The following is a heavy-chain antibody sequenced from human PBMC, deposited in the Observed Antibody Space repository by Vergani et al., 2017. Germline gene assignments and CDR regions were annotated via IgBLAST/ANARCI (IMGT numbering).Heavy chain of an antibody. CDR2: IYYSGST. D-gene: IGHD2-2*01. J-gene: IGHJ3*02. V-gene: IGHV4-59*01. CDR1: GGSISSYY. CDR3: ARGDIVVVPAAMGGAPDXFDI. Sequence: QVQLQESGPGLVKPSETLSLTCTVSGGSISSYYWSWIRQPPGKGLEWIGYIYYSGSTNYNPSLKSRVTISVDTSKNQFSLKLSSVTAAYTAVYYCARGDIVVVPAAMGGAPDXFDIWGQGTMVTVSS.